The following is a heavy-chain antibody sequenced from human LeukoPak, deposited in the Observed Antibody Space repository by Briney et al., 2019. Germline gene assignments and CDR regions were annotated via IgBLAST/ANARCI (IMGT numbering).Heavy chain of an antibody. CDR3: ARDEVTTGAFDI. CDR2: IIPIFGTA. V-gene: IGHV1-69*13. Sequence: SVKVSCKASGYTFTSYDINWVRQAPGQGLEWMGGIIPIFGTANYAQKFQGRVTITADESTSTAYMELSSLRSEDTAVYYCARDEVTTGAFDIWGQGTMVTVSS. D-gene: IGHD4-17*01. J-gene: IGHJ3*02. CDR1: GYTFTSYD.